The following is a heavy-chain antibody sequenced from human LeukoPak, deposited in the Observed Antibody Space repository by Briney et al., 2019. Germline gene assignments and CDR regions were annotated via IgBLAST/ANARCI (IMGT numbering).Heavy chain of an antibody. CDR1: GGSISSSSYY. Sequence: SETLSLTCTVSGGSISSSSYYWGWIRQPPGKGLEWIGSIYYSGSTYYNPSLKSRVTISVDTSKNQFPLKLSSVTAADTAVYYCARTYSGYDTVDYWGQGTLVTVSS. CDR2: IYYSGST. J-gene: IGHJ4*02. CDR3: ARTYSGYDTVDY. V-gene: IGHV4-39*06. D-gene: IGHD5-12*01.